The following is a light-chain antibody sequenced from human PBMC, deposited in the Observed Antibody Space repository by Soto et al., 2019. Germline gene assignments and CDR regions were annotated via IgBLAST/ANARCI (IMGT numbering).Light chain of an antibody. CDR3: QQRYNWPIT. J-gene: IGKJ5*01. Sequence: EIVLTQSPATLSLSPGERATLSFRSSQSVTSYLAWYQQKPGQPPRLLIYEASNRATGVPGRFSGGGSGTDFTLTITSLEPEDFAVYYCQQRYNWPITFGQGTRLEIK. CDR1: QSVTSY. V-gene: IGKV3-11*01. CDR2: EAS.